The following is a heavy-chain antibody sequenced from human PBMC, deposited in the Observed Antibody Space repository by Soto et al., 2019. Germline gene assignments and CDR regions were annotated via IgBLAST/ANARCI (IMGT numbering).Heavy chain of an antibody. CDR2: IIPISGTP. CDR1: GGTYSYSA. V-gene: IGHV1-69*01. J-gene: IGHJ6*02. CDR3: ATPSVAARPKGGYYYADV. Sequence: QVQLVQSGAEVKKPGSSVKVSCKASGGTYSYSAISWVRQAPGQGLEWMGGIIPISGTPNYAQKFLGRVTITADESASAAYLELSSLTSEDTAVYYCATPSVAARPKGGYYYADVWGQGTTVTVSS. D-gene: IGHD6-6*01.